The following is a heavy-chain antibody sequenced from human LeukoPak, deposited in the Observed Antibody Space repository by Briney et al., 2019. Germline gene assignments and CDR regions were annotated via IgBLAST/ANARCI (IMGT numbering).Heavy chain of an antibody. CDR2: ISGSSSTI. J-gene: IGHJ4*02. D-gene: IGHD2-2*01. CDR1: GSTFGSYT. V-gene: IGHV3-48*01. CDR3: ARYCSSTSCFRY. Sequence: GGSLRLSCAASGSTFGSYTMNWVRQTPGKGLEWVSYISGSSSTIYYADSVKGRFTISRDNAKNSLYLQMNSLRAEGTAVYYCARYCSSTSCFRYWGQGTLVTVSS.